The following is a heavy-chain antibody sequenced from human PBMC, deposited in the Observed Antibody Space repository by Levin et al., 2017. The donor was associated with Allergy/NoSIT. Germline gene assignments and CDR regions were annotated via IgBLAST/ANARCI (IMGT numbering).Heavy chain of an antibody. CDR2: INPNSGGT. CDR1: GYTFTGYY. D-gene: IGHD6-13*01. Sequence: ASVKVSCKASGYTFTGYYMHWVRQAPGQGLEWMGWINPNSGGTNYAQKFQGRVTMTRDTSISTAYMELSRMRSEETAVYYCARGVGLGSGIGRSYAHAMDVWGQGTTVTVSS. J-gene: IGHJ6*02. V-gene: IGHV1-2*02. CDR3: ARGVGLGSGIGRSYAHAMDV.